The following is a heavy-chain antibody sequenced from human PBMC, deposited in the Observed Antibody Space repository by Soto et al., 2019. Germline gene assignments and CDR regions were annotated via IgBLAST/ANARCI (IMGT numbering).Heavy chain of an antibody. J-gene: IGHJ4*02. D-gene: IGHD6-6*01. CDR3: ARGGILYSSTSSGVGCFDY. Sequence: PSENLPHTCTVSGASISSSYWSWIRQSPGKGLEWIGYIFHSGTTNYNPSLKSRVTISVDTSKNQFSLNLSSLTTADTAVYFCARGGILYSSTSSGVGCFDYLGKGPLV. CDR2: IFHSGTT. V-gene: IGHV4-59*01. CDR1: GASISSSY.